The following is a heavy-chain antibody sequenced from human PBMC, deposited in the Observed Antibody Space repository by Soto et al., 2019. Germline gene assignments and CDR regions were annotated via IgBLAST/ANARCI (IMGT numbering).Heavy chain of an antibody. D-gene: IGHD5-12*01. CDR3: ARAQGYSGYDGLSN. CDR2: IIPIFGTA. CDR1: GGTFSSYA. V-gene: IGHV1-69*12. Sequence: QVQLVQSGAEVKKPGSSVKASCKASGGTFSSYAISWVRQAPGQGLEWMGGIIPIFGTANYAQKFQGRVTITADESTSTAYMELSSLRSEDTAVYYCARAQGYSGYDGLSNWGQGTLVTVSS. J-gene: IGHJ4*02.